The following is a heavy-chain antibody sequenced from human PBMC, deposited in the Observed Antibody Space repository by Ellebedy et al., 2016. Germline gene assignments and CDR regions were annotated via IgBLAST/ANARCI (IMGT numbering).Heavy chain of an antibody. J-gene: IGHJ5*02. Sequence: GESLKISCAASGFTFSSYAMSWVRQAPGKGLEWVSAISGSGGSTYYADSVKGRFTISRDNSKNTLYLQMNSLRAEDTAVYYCAKASCGGSWYCRAYNWFDPWGQGTLVTVSS. CDR2: ISGSGGST. V-gene: IGHV3-23*01. CDR3: AKASCGGSWYCRAYNWFDP. CDR1: GFTFSSYA. D-gene: IGHD6-13*01.